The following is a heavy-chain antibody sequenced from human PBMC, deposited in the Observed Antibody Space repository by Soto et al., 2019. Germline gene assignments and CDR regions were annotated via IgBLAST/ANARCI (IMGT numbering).Heavy chain of an antibody. CDR3: TTDTAMVHYYDSSGYM. J-gene: IGHJ4*02. V-gene: IGHV3-15*07. Sequence: PGGSLRLSCAASGFTFSNAWMNWVRQAPGKGLEWVGRIKSKTDGGTTDYAAPVKGRFTISRDDSKNTLYLQMNSLKTEDTAVYYCTTDTAMVHYYDSSGYMWGQGTLVTVSS. CDR2: IKSKTDGGTT. D-gene: IGHD3-22*01. CDR1: GFTFSNAW.